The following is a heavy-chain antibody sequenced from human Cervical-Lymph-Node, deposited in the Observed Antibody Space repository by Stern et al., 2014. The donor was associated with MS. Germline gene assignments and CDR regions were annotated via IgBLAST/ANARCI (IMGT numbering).Heavy chain of an antibody. V-gene: IGHV4-59*01. CDR3: ARATGGDWFDP. Sequence: QVQLQESGPGLVKPSETLSLTCTVSGGSISSYYWSWIRQPPGKGLEWIGYIYYSGDANYNPSLKSRVPISVDTSKNQFPLKLSSVTAADTAVYYCARATGGDWFDPWGQGTLVTVSS. J-gene: IGHJ5*02. CDR2: IYYSGDA. CDR1: GGSISSYY. D-gene: IGHD1-1*01.